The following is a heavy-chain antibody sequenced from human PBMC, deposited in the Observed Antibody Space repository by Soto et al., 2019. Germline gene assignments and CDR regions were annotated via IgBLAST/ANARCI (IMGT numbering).Heavy chain of an antibody. CDR3: ARHDDYSNSLDY. Sequence: QVQLQESGPGLVNPSGTLSLTCAVSGDSISSDNWWSWVRQPPGKGLEGLGEIYDSGSTTYIPSLRSRVTISMDKSKNQFSLRLSSVTAADTAVYYCARHDDYSNSLDYWGQGTLVTVSS. CDR1: GDSISSDNW. J-gene: IGHJ4*02. D-gene: IGHD4-4*01. V-gene: IGHV4-4*02. CDR2: IYDSGST.